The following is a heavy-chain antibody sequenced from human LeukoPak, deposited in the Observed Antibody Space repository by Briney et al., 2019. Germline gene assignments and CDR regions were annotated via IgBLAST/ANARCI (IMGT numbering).Heavy chain of an antibody. CDR2: ISSNSGIK. J-gene: IGHJ4*02. V-gene: IGHV3-48*01. CDR1: GFTFKSFS. D-gene: IGHD3-9*01. Sequence: GGSLRLSCGGSGFTFKSFSMHWVRQAPGKGLEWVSDISSNSGIKSYADSVKGRFTISRDNSRNTLYLQMNSLRAEDTAVYYCAKDHIQGLEYFDWAIDYWGQGTLVTVSS. CDR3: AKDHIQGLEYFDWAIDY.